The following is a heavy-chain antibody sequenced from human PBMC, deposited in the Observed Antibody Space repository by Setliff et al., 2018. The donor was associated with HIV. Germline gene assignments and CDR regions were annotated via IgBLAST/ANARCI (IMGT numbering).Heavy chain of an antibody. V-gene: IGHV7-4-1*02. CDR2: INTNTGSP. J-gene: IGHJ6*02. Sequence: ASVKVSCKASGYTFTKYAMSWVRQAPGQGLEWVGWINTNTGSPTYAQGLTGRFVFSLDTFVNTAYLQVSSLRSEDTAVYYCARGQKMYLMITMLGGYYYYHMDVWGQGTTVTVSS. CDR3: ARGQKMYLMITMLGGYYYYHMDV. CDR1: GYTFTKYA. D-gene: IGHD3-10*02.